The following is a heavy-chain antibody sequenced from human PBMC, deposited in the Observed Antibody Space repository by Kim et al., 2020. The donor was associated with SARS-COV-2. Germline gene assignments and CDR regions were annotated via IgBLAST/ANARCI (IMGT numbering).Heavy chain of an antibody. V-gene: IGHV3-30*18. CDR3: AKSEYCGGDCYWYYFDY. D-gene: IGHD2-21*01. J-gene: IGHJ4*02. CDR2: ISYDGSNK. CDR1: GFTFSSYG. Sequence: GGSLRLSCAASGFTFSSYGMHWVRQAPGKGLEWVAVISYDGSNKYYADSVKGRFTISRDNSKNTLYLQMNSLRAEDTAVYYCAKSEYCGGDCYWYYFDYWGQGTLVTVSS.